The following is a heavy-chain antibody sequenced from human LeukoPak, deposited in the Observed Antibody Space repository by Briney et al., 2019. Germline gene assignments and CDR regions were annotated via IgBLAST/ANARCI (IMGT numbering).Heavy chain of an antibody. D-gene: IGHD7-27*01. CDR3: ARPQDFGLTGMNAFDI. J-gene: IGHJ3*02. CDR1: GGSISSYY. CDR2: IYYSGST. Sequence: SETLSLTCTVSGGSISSYYWSWIRQPPGKGLEWIGYIYYSGSTNYNPSLKSRVTISVDTSKNQFSLKLSSVTAADTAMYYCARPQDFGLTGMNAFDIWGQGTMVTVSS. V-gene: IGHV4-59*01.